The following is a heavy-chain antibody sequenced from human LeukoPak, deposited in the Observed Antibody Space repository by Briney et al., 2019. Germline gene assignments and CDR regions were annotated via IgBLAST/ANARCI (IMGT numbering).Heavy chain of an antibody. J-gene: IGHJ4*02. CDR2: INHSGST. CDR3: ARDSTYSPKVDY. CDR1: GGSFSGYY. Sequence: SETLSLTCAVYGGSFSGYYWSWIRQPPGKGLEWIGEINHSGSTNYNPSLKSRVTISVDTSKNQFSLKLSSVTAADTAVYYCARDSTYSPKVDYWGQGTLVTVSS. D-gene: IGHD6-13*01. V-gene: IGHV4-34*01.